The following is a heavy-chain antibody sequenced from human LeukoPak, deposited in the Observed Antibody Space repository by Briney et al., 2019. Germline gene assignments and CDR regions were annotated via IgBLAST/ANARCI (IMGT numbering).Heavy chain of an antibody. CDR1: GGSFSGYY. Sequence: PSETLSLTCAVYGGSFSGYYWSWIRQPPGKGLEWIGEINHSGSTNYNPSLKSRVTISVDTSKNQFSLKLSSVTAADTAVYYCARGSDGSGSYYSDYWGQGTLVTVSS. V-gene: IGHV4-34*01. D-gene: IGHD3-10*01. CDR3: ARGSDGSGSYYSDY. J-gene: IGHJ4*02. CDR2: INHSGST.